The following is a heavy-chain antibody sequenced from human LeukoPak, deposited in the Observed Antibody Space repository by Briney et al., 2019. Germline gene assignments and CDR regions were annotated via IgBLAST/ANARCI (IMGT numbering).Heavy chain of an antibody. V-gene: IGHV4-59*11. Sequence: SETLSLTCTVSGGSISSHYWSWIRQPPGKGLEWIGYIYYSGSTNYNPSLKSRVTISVDTSKNQFSLKLSSVTAADTAVYYCARLGNYYDTSYFDYWGQGTLVAVSS. J-gene: IGHJ4*02. CDR1: GGSISSHY. CDR3: ARLGNYYDTSYFDY. D-gene: IGHD3-22*01. CDR2: IYYSGST.